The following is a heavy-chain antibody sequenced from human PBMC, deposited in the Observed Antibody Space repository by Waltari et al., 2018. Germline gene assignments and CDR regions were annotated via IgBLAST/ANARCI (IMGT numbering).Heavy chain of an antibody. V-gene: IGHV2-5*01. CDR3: AHLITIFGVAPQWFDP. CDR1: GFSLSTSGVG. J-gene: IGHJ5*02. D-gene: IGHD3-3*01. Sequence: QITLKESGPTLVKPTQTLTLTCTFSGFSLSTSGVGVGWIRQPPGKALEWLALLYWNDDKRYSPSLKSRLTSTNDTSKNQVVLTMTNMDPVYTATYYCAHLITIFGVAPQWFDPWGQGTLVTVSS. CDR2: LYWNDDK.